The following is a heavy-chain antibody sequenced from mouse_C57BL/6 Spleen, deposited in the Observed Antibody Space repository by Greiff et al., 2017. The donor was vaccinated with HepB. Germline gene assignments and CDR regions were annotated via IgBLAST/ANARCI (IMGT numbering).Heavy chain of an antibody. CDR3: ARIPDSSGYTWFAY. V-gene: IGHV5-4*01. J-gene: IGHJ3*01. Sequence: VQRVESGGGLVKPGGSLKLSCAASGFTFSSYAMSWVRQTPEKRLEWVATISDGGSYTYYPDNVKGRVTISRDNAKNNLYLQMSHLKSEDTAMYYCARIPDSSGYTWFAYWGQGTLVTVSA. CDR2: ISDGGSYT. CDR1: GFTFSSYA. D-gene: IGHD3-2*02.